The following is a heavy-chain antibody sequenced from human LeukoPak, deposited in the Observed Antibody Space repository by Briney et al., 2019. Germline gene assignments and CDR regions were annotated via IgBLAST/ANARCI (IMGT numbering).Heavy chain of an antibody. V-gene: IGHV5-51*01. D-gene: IGHD3-3*01. CDR1: GYSFTSYW. J-gene: IGHJ4*02. Sequence: GESLKISCKGSGYSFTSYWIGWVRQMPGKGLEWMGIIYPGDSDTRYSPSFQGQVTISADKSISTAYLQWSSLKASDTAMYYCARGESITIFGVVSGGYFDYWGQGTLATVSS. CDR2: IYPGDSDT. CDR3: ARGESITIFGVVSGGYFDY.